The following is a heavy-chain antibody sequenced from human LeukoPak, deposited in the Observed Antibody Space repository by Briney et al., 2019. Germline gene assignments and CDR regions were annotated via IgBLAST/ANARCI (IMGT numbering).Heavy chain of an antibody. CDR2: ISSSSSYI. J-gene: IGHJ5*02. V-gene: IGHV3-21*01. CDR3: ARDSIVVVVAATRSWFDP. Sequence: GGPLRLSCAASGFTFSSYSMNWVRQAPGKGLEWVSSISSSSSYIYYADSVKGRFTISRDNAKNSLYLQMNSLRAEDTAVYYCARDSIVVVVAATRSWFDPWGQGTLVTVSS. CDR1: GFTFSSYS. D-gene: IGHD2-15*01.